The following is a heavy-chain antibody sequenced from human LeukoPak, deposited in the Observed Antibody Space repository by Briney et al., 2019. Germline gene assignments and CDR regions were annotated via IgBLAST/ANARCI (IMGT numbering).Heavy chain of an antibody. D-gene: IGHD4-17*01. CDR2: IYHSGST. V-gene: IGHV4-38-2*02. CDR3: ARAGSGYGDYAFDY. CDR1: GYSISSGYY. Sequence: SETLSLTCTVSGYSISSGYYWGWIRQPPGKGLEWIGSIYHSGSTYYNPSLKSRVTISVDTSKNQFSLKLSSVTAADTAVYYCARAGSGYGDYAFDYWGQGTLVTVSS. J-gene: IGHJ4*02.